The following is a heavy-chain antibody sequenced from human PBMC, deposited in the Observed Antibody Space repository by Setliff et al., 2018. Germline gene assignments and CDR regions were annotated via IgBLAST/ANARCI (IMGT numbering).Heavy chain of an antibody. V-gene: IGHV1-18*01. CDR2: ISVYSGNA. Sequence: ASVKVSCKASGYIFTDYGVSWVRQAPGQGLEWVGWISVYSGNAYYAQKLQDRVTLTTYTSTTTAYLELSRLKSDDSAVYYCATWLVAYFASGTFPFWGQGTRVTVSS. CDR3: ATWLVAYFASGTFPF. CDR1: GYIFTDYG. J-gene: IGHJ4*02. D-gene: IGHD3-10*01.